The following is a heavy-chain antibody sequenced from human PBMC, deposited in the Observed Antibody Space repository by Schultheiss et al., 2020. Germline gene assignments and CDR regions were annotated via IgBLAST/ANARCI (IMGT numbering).Heavy chain of an antibody. D-gene: IGHD5-18*01. CDR2: ISSSSSYI. V-gene: IGHV3-21*01. Sequence: GESLKISCAASGFTFSSYSMNWVRQAPGKGLEWVSSISSSSSYIYYADSVKGRFTISRDNAKNSLYLQMNSLRAEDTAVYYCARESFVPGYSYGYGMDVWGQGTTVTVS. CDR1: GFTFSSYS. J-gene: IGHJ6*02. CDR3: ARESFVPGYSYGYGMDV.